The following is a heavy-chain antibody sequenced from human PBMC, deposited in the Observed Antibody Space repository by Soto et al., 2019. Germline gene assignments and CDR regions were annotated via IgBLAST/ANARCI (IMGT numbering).Heavy chain of an antibody. V-gene: IGHV3-7*03. CDR2: INVDGSEN. CDR1: GFSFSRYW. Sequence: PGGSLRLSCAASGFSFSRYWMNWVRQAPGRRLEWVANINVDGSENTYVDSVKCRFTISRDNAKTSMDLQMNSLKPGDTAVYYCERGPLDYWGQGTVVKVS. J-gene: IGHJ4*02. CDR3: ERGPLDY.